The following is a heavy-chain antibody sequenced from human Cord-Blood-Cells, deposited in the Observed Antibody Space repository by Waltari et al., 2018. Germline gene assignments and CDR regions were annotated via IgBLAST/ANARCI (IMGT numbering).Heavy chain of an antibody. CDR3: TRQWRDAFDI. CDR2: IRSKANSDAT. Sequence: EVQLVESGGGLVQPGGSLKLSCAASGFTFSGSAMHWVRQASGKGLKGVGRIRSKANSDATAYAASVKGRFTISGDDSKNTAYLQMNSLKTEDTAVYYCTRQWRDAFDIWGQGTMVTVSS. V-gene: IGHV3-73*02. CDR1: GFTFSGSA. J-gene: IGHJ3*02. D-gene: IGHD5-12*01.